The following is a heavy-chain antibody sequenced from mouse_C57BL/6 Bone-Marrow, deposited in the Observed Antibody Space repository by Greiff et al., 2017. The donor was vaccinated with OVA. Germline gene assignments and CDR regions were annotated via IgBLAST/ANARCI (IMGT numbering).Heavy chain of an antibody. J-gene: IGHJ4*01. CDR3: AREGVRAMDY. Sequence: EVHLVESGGGLVQPGGSLKLSCAASGFTFSDYYMYWVRQTPEKRLEWVAYISNGGGSTYYPDTVKGRFTISRDNAKNTLYLQMSRLKSEDTAMYYCAREGVRAMDYWGQGTSVTVSS. D-gene: IGHD2-2*01. V-gene: IGHV5-12*01. CDR1: GFTFSDYY. CDR2: ISNGGGST.